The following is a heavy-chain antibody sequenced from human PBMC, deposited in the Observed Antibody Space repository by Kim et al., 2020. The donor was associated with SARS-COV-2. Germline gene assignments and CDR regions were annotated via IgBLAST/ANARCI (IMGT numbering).Heavy chain of an antibody. CDR2: ISYDGSNK. J-gene: IGHJ2*01. CDR3: AKDGVPTSTVTTVNWYFDL. V-gene: IGHV3-30*18. CDR1: GFTFSSYG. D-gene: IGHD4-17*01. Sequence: GGSLRLSCAASGFTFSSYGMHWVRQAPGKGLEWVAVISYDGSNKYYADSVKGRFTISRDNSKNTLYLQMNSLRAEDTAVYYCAKDGVPTSTVTTVNWYFDLWGRGTLVTVSS.